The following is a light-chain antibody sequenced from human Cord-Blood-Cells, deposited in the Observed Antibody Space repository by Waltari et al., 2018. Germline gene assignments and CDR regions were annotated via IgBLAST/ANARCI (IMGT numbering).Light chain of an antibody. CDR2: AAS. Sequence: IQLTQSPSSLSASVGDRVTITRRASQGIRSYLAWYQKKPGKAPKLLIYAASTLQSGVPSRFSGSGSGTYFTLTISSLQPEDFATYYCQQLNSYPYTFGQGTKLEIK. V-gene: IGKV1-9*01. J-gene: IGKJ2*01. CDR3: QQLNSYPYT. CDR1: QGIRSY.